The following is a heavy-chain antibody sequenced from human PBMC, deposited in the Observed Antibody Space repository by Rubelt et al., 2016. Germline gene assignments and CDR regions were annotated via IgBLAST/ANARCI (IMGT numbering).Heavy chain of an antibody. Sequence: PGRSLGLSCAASGFTVSSNYMSWVRQAPGKGLEWVSVTYSGGSTYSADSVKGRFTISRDNSKNTLFLQMNSLRAEDTAVYYCARGPGRYCGGDCYHDYYYGMDVWGQGTTVTVSS. J-gene: IGHJ6*02. V-gene: IGHV3-53*01. CDR1: GFTVSSNY. CDR2: TYSGGST. D-gene: IGHD2-21*02. CDR3: ARGPGRYCGGDCYHDYYYGMDV.